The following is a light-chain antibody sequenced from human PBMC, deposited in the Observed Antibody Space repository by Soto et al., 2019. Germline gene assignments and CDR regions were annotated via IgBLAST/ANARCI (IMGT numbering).Light chain of an antibody. CDR2: GAS. CDR3: QQYDRPPPT. Sequence: EIVLTQSPGTLSLSPGERATLSCRASQSVSSEYLAWYQQKPGQGPRPLMYGASNRATGIPDRFSGSGSGTDFTLTISRLEPEDFAVYYCQQYDRPPPTFGQGTKVHIK. CDR1: QSVSSEY. V-gene: IGKV3-20*01. J-gene: IGKJ1*01.